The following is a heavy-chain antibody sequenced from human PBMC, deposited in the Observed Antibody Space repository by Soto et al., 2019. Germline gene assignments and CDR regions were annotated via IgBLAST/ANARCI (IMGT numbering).Heavy chain of an antibody. J-gene: IGHJ6*02. D-gene: IGHD6-6*01. CDR2: NYYSGIT. CDR3: ARGSSIAGLYYGMDV. Sequence: QVQLQESGPGLVKPSQTLSLTCTVSGGSISSGGYYWTWIRQHPGKGLEWIGYNYYSGITYYNPSLKSRVTISRDTSKNQFSLKLSSVPAADTAVYYCARGSSIAGLYYGMDVWGQGTTVTVSS. V-gene: IGHV4-31*03. CDR1: GGSISSGGYY.